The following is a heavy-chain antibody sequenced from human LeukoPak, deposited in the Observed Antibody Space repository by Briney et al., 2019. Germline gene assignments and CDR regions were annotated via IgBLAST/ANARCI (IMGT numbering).Heavy chain of an antibody. CDR1: GFTFSSYA. Sequence: GGSLRLSCAASGFTFSSYAMNWVRQAPGKGLEWVSSISGSVDTTYYADPVKGRFTISRDNSKNTLYLQMNSLRAEDSAVYYCARGLFWGTYRSFDYWGQGALVTVSS. V-gene: IGHV3-23*01. D-gene: IGHD3-16*02. J-gene: IGHJ4*02. CDR2: ISGSVDTT. CDR3: ARGLFWGTYRSFDY.